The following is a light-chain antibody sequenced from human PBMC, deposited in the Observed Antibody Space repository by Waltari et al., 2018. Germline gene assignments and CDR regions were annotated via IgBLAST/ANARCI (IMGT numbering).Light chain of an antibody. CDR2: EGS. J-gene: IGLJ2*01. V-gene: IGLV2-23*01. CDR3: CSYAGSSTFVV. Sequence: QSALTQPASVSGSPGQSITISCTGTSSDVGSYNIVSWYQQHPGKAPKLMIYEGSKRPSGVSIRFSGAKSVNTASLTISGLQAEDEADYYCCSYAGSSTFVVFGGGTKLTVL. CDR1: SSDVGSYNI.